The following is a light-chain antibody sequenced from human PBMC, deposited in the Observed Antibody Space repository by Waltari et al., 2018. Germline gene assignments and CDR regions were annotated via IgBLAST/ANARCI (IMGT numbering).Light chain of an antibody. CDR2: EVN. CDR3: SSEAGSNKLV. Sequence: QSALTQPPSASGSPGPSVTISCTGTSSDVGGYKFVSWSPQHPGIAPQLIIYEVNQRPAGVPDRFTGAKSGNTAARTVAGLQAEDEADYYCSSEAGSNKLVFGTGTKVTVL. J-gene: IGLJ1*01. CDR1: SSDVGGYKF. V-gene: IGLV2-8*01.